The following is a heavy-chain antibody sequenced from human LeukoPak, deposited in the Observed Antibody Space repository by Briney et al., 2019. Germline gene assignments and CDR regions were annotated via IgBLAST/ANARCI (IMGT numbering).Heavy chain of an antibody. D-gene: IGHD2-15*01. CDR2: IYYSGST. Sequence: SETLSLTCTVSGGSISSSSYYWGWIRQPPGKGLEWIGSIYYSGSTYYNPSLKSRVTISVDTSKNQFSLQLNSVTPEDTAVYYCARELGYCSGGSCYPQAELDYWGQGTLVTVSS. V-gene: IGHV4-39*07. J-gene: IGHJ4*02. CDR1: GGSISSSSYY. CDR3: ARELGYCSGGSCYPQAELDY.